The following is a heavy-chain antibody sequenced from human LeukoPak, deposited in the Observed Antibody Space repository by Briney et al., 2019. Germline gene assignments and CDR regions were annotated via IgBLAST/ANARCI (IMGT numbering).Heavy chain of an antibody. CDR2: INHSGST. D-gene: IGHD2-15*01. CDR3: ARGRECSGGSCPPGYYGMDV. Sequence: SETLSLTCAVYGGSFSGYYWSWIRQPPGKGLEWIGEINHSGSTNYNPSLKSRVTISVDTSKNQFSLKLSSVTAADTAVYYCARGRECSGGSCPPGYYGMDVWGQGTTVTVSS. J-gene: IGHJ6*02. CDR1: GGSFSGYY. V-gene: IGHV4-34*01.